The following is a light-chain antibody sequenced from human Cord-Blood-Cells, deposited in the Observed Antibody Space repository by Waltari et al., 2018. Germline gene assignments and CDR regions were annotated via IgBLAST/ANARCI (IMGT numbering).Light chain of an antibody. V-gene: IGLV2-14*01. CDR3: SSYTSSSTLV. CDR1: SSDVGGYNY. CDR2: EVS. Sequence: QSALTQPASVSGSPGQSITISCTGTSSDVGGYNYVSWYQQHPGKAPKLMIYEVSNRPSGGSNRFSGSKSGNTASLTSSGLQAEDEADYYCSSYTSSSTLVFGTGTKVTVL. J-gene: IGLJ1*01.